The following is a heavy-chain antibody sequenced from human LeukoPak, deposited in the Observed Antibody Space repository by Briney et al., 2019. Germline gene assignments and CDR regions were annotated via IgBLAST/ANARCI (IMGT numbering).Heavy chain of an antibody. V-gene: IGHV1-69*01. J-gene: IGHJ4*02. CDR3: AVAGYSSSWYEFFNY. CDR1: GGTFSSYA. CDR2: IIPIFGTA. Sequence: GASVKVSCKASGGTFSSYAISWVRQAPGQGLEWMGGIIPIFGTANYAQKFQGRVTITADESTSTAYMELSSLRSEDTAVYYCAVAGYSSSWYEFFNYWGQGTLVTVSS. D-gene: IGHD6-13*01.